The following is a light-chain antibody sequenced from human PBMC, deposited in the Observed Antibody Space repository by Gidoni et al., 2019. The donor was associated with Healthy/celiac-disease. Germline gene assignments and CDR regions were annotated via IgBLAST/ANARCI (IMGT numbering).Light chain of an antibody. Sequence: DIQMTQSPSSLSASVGDRVTITCRASQSISSYLNWYQQKPGKAPKLLIYAASSLQSGVPSRFSGSGSGTDFTLTISSLQPEDFATYYCQQSYSTPGHVTFGQGTKLEIK. CDR2: AAS. V-gene: IGKV1-39*01. CDR1: QSISSY. CDR3: QQSYSTPGHVT. J-gene: IGKJ2*01.